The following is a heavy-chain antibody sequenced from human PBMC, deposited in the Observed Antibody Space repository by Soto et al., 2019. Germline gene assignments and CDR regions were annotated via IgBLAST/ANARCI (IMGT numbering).Heavy chain of an antibody. CDR3: ARGSIAVARTGPHFDY. D-gene: IGHD6-19*01. Sequence: GASVKVSCKASGGTFSSYAISWVRQAPGQGLEWMGGIIPIFGTANYAQKFQGRVTITADKSTSTAYMELSSLRSEDTAVYYCARGSIAVARTGPHFDYWGQGTLVTVSS. CDR1: GGTFSSYA. CDR2: IIPIFGTA. V-gene: IGHV1-69*06. J-gene: IGHJ4*02.